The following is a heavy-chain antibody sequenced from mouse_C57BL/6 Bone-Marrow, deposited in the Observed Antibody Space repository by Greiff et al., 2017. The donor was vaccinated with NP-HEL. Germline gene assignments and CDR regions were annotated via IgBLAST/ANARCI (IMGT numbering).Heavy chain of an antibody. CDR1: GYSITSGYY. J-gene: IGHJ3*01. V-gene: IGHV3-6*01. D-gene: IGHD1-1*01. CDR2: ISYDGSN. CDR3: AKDYGRNY. Sequence: VQLQQSGPGLVKPSQSLSLTCSVTGYSITSGYYWNWIRQFPGNKLEWMGYISYDGSNNYNPSLKNRISITRDTSKNQFFLKLNSVTTEDTATYYCAKDYGRNYWGQGTLVTVSA.